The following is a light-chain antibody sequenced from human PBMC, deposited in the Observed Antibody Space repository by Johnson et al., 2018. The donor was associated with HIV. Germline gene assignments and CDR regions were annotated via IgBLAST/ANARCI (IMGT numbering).Light chain of an antibody. J-gene: IGLJ1*01. CDR1: SSNIGKNY. CDR2: ENN. CDR3: GTWDSSLSAGV. Sequence: QSVLTQPPSVSAAPGQKVTISCSGSSSNIGKNYVSWYQQLPGTAPKVLIYENNERPSGIPDRFSGSKSGTSATLGITGLQTGDEADYYCGTWDSSLSAGVFGTGTKVTVL. V-gene: IGLV1-51*02.